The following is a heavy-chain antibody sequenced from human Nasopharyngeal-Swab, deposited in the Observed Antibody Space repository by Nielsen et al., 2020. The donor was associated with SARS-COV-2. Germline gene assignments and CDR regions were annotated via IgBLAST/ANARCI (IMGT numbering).Heavy chain of an antibody. Sequence: GESLKISCAASGFTFSSYAMHWVRQAPGKGLEWVAVISYDGSNKYYADSVKGRFTISRDNPKNTLYLQMNSLRAEDTAVYYCARDCCQLPLYYFDYWGQGTLVTVSS. CDR3: ARDCCQLPLYYFDY. CDR1: GFTFSSYA. J-gene: IGHJ4*02. V-gene: IGHV3-30-3*01. D-gene: IGHD2-2*01. CDR2: ISYDGSNK.